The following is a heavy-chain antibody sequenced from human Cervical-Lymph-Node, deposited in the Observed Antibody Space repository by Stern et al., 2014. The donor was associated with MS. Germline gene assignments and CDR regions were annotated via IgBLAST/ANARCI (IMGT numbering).Heavy chain of an antibody. Sequence: QVQLQESGPGLVKPSGTLSLTCAVSGGSISHTNWWGWVRQTPGKGLEWMREFILGGTTNFTPSHKSRVTMSVDKSKNQFSLELNSVTAADTAIYYCARVNSGYNWFDYWGQGTLVTVSS. V-gene: IGHV4-4*02. J-gene: IGHJ5*01. D-gene: IGHD5-12*01. CDR1: GGSISHTNW. CDR2: FILGGTT. CDR3: ARVNSGYNWFDY.